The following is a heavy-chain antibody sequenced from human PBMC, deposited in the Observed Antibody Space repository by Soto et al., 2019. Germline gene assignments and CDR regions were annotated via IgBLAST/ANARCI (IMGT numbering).Heavy chain of an antibody. V-gene: IGHV1-69*02. D-gene: IGHD3-10*01. CDR2: IIPILGIA. Sequence: SVKVSCKASGGTFSSYTISWVRQAPGQGLEWMGRIIPILGIANYAQKFQGRVTITADKSTSTAYMELSSLRSEDTAVYYCARKYYYGSGSKPGMDVWGQGTTVTVSS. CDR3: ARKYYYGSGSKPGMDV. CDR1: GGTFSSYT. J-gene: IGHJ6*02.